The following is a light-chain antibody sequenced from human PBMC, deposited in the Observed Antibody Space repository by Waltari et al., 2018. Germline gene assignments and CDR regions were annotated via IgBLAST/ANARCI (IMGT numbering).Light chain of an antibody. CDR2: QDT. CDR1: KLGDKY. CDR3: QAWDNVPHVV. J-gene: IGLJ2*01. V-gene: IGLV3-1*01. Sequence: SYELTPPPSVSVSPGQTASITCSGDKLGDKYACWYKQKPGQSPLLVVYQDTKRPSGIPERFSGSKSGDTASLTITGTQAMDEADYYCQAWDNVPHVVFGGGTKLTV.